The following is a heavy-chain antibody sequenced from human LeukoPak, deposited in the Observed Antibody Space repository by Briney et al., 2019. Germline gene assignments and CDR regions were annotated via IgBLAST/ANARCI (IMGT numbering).Heavy chain of an antibody. CDR2: IHYSARI. Sequence: SETLSLACTVSGYSISSGYYWGWIRQPPGKGLEWIGSIHYSARIYYNPSLKSRLTISPDTSKNQFSLKLTSVTAADTAVYYCTREVRSAWASFDPWGQGTLVTVSS. V-gene: IGHV4-38-2*02. CDR3: TREVRSAWASFDP. D-gene: IGHD1-26*01. CDR1: GYSISSGYY. J-gene: IGHJ5*02.